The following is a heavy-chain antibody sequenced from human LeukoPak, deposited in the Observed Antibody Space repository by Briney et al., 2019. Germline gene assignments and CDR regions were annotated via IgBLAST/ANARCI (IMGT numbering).Heavy chain of an antibody. CDR2: IIPIFGTA. J-gene: IGHJ4*02. D-gene: IGHD1-26*01. Sequence: RASVKVSCKASGGTFSSYAISWVRQAPGQGLEWMGGIIPIFGTANYAQKFQGRVTITADKSTSTAYMELSSLRSEDTAVYYCARRVQSGSYFIGGQSQNFDYWGQGTLVTVSS. CDR1: GGTFSSYA. V-gene: IGHV1-69*06. CDR3: ARRVQSGSYFIGGQSQNFDY.